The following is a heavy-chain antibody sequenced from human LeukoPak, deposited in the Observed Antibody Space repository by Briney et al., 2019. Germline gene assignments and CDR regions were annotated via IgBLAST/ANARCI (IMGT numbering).Heavy chain of an antibody. CDR2: ISSSSSYI. Sequence: GGSLRLSCAASGFTFSSYSMNWVRQAPGKGLECVSSISSSSSYIYYADSAKGRFTISRDNAKNSLYLQMNSLRAEDTAVYYCARDRGGWYVGERHFDYWGQGTLVTVSS. CDR3: ARDRGGWYVGERHFDY. J-gene: IGHJ4*02. D-gene: IGHD6-19*01. V-gene: IGHV3-21*01. CDR1: GFTFSSYS.